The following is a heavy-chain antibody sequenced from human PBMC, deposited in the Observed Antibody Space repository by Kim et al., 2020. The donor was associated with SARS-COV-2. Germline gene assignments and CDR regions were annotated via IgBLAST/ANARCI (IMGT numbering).Heavy chain of an antibody. CDR2: IYYILIT. CDR1: FCSIIISIYY. D-gene: IGHD3-22*01. V-gene: IGHV4-39*01. Sequence: SYTLSLTCTFSFCSIIISIYYFFFIRQPPFNFLYFIFSIYYILITYYNPSLKSLFTISVDTSKNQFSLKLSSVTAADTAVYYCASPHRSKNYYDSSGYLGWNAFDIWGQGTMVTVSS. J-gene: IGHJ3*02. CDR3: ASPHRSKNYYDSSGYLGWNAFDI.